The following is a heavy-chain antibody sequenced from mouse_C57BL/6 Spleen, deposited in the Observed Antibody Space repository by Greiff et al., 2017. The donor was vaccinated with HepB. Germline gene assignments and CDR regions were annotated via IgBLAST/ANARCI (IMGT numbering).Heavy chain of an antibody. CDR3: ARGHSNYDAMDY. CDR1: GFTFSDYY. V-gene: IGHV5-16*01. CDR2: INYDGSST. Sequence: EVHLVESEGGLVQPGSSMKLSCTASGFTFSDYYMAWVRQVPEKGLEWVANINYDGSSTYYLDSLKSRFIISRDNAKNILYLQMSSLKSEDTATYYCARGHSNYDAMDYWGQGTSVTVSS. D-gene: IGHD2-5*01. J-gene: IGHJ4*01.